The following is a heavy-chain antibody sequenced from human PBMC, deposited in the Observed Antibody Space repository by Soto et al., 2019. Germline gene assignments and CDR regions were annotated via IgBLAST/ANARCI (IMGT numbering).Heavy chain of an antibody. V-gene: IGHV1-69*13. CDR3: ARDVPDGAIDY. J-gene: IGHJ4*02. CDR2: ISPIFGTA. Sequence: SVKVSCKASGYTFTTYGISWVRQAPGQGLEWMGGISPIFGTANYAQKFQGRVTITADESTSTAYMELSSLRSEDTAVYYCARDVPDGAIDYWGQGTLVT. CDR1: GYTFTTYG.